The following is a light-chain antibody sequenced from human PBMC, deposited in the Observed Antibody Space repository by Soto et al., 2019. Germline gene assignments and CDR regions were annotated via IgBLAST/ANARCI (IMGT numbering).Light chain of an antibody. CDR1: SRDVGNYNF. Sequence: QSALTQPASVSGSPGQSITISCTGTSRDVGNYNFVSWYQQHPGKAPKLMIYEVSDRPSGVSTRFSGFKFGNTASLTISGLQAEDEADYYCSSYTTSSTRVFGTGTKVTVL. CDR2: EVS. V-gene: IGLV2-14*01. J-gene: IGLJ1*01. CDR3: SSYTTSSTRV.